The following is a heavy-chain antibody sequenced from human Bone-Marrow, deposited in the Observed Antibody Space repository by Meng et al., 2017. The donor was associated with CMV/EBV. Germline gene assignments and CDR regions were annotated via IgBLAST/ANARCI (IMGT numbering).Heavy chain of an antibody. Sequence: SVKVSCKASGYTFTSYGISWVRQAPGQGLEWMGGIIPILGIANYAQKFQGRVTITADKSTSTAYMELSSLRSEDTAVYYCARDSQGSQAAAGLTDYGMDVWGQGTTVTGSS. CDR3: ARDSQGSQAAAGLTDYGMDV. D-gene: IGHD6-13*01. V-gene: IGHV1-69*10. CDR1: GYTFTSYG. CDR2: IIPILGIA. J-gene: IGHJ6*02.